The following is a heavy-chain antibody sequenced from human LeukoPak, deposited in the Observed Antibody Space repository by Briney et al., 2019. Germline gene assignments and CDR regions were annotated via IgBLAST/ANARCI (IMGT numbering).Heavy chain of an antibody. Sequence: SSETLSLTCTVSGGSISSYYWSWIRQPPGKGLEWIGYIYYSGSTTYNPSLKSRVTISVDTSKNQFSLKLSSVTAADTAVYYCARGEGLWFDPWGQGTLVTVSS. V-gene: IGHV4-59*08. CDR2: IYYSGST. CDR1: GGSISSYY. J-gene: IGHJ5*02. D-gene: IGHD3-10*01. CDR3: ARGEGLWFDP.